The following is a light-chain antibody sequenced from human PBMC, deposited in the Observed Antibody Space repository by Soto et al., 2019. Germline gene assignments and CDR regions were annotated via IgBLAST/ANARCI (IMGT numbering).Light chain of an antibody. V-gene: IGLV3-25*02. CDR2: KDN. J-gene: IGLJ3*02. CDR3: QTAENSGTFLL. CDR1: PLTRQY. Sequence: SYELTQPPSMSVSPGQTARITCSGDPLTRQYVYWYQQKPGQAPLLVIYKDNERPSGIPERFSGSTSGTTGTLTISGVRAEDEADYYCQTAENSGTFLLFAGGTQLTVL.